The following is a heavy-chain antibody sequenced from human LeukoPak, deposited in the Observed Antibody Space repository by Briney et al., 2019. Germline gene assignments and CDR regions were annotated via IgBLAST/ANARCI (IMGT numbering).Heavy chain of an antibody. V-gene: IGHV4-59*01. CDR3: ARGPSPVPADYYYCYGMDV. CDR2: IYYSGST. J-gene: IGHJ6*02. Sequence: SETLSLTCTVSGGSISSYYWSWIRQPPGKGLEWIGYIYYSGSTNYNPSLKSRVTISVDTSKNQFSLKLSSVTAADTAVYCCARGPSPVPADYYYCYGMDVWGQGTTVTVSS. D-gene: IGHD2-2*01. CDR1: GGSISSYY.